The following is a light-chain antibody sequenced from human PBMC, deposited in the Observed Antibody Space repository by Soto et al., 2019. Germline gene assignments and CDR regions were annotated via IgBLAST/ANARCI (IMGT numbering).Light chain of an antibody. CDR2: GAS. Sequence: EIVMTQSPATLSVSPGERATLSCRASQSVSSNLAWYQQKPGQAPRLLNYGASTRATGIPARFSGSGSGTEFTLTIRSLQSEDFAVYYCQQYNNWPPLYTFGQGTKLEIK. CDR3: QQYNNWPPLYT. J-gene: IGKJ2*01. CDR1: QSVSSN. V-gene: IGKV3-15*01.